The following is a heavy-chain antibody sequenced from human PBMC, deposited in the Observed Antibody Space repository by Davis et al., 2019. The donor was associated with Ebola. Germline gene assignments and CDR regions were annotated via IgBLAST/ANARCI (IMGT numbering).Heavy chain of an antibody. J-gene: IGHJ4*02. CDR1: GFTFNNYA. D-gene: IGHD2-21*02. CDR2: ISGDGSTT. CDR3: GKADCGGDCRVVDY. V-gene: IGHV3-43*02. Sequence: GESLKISCAASGFTFNNYAMHWVRQAPGKGLESVSLISGDGSTTYYADSVKGRFTIPRDNSKNSLFLQMNSLTTDDTAFYYCGKADCGGDCRVVDYWGQGTLVTVSS.